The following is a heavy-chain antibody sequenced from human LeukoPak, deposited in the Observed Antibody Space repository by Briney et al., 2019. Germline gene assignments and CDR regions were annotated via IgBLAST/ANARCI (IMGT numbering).Heavy chain of an antibody. CDR1: GGTFSSYA. CDR2: IIPIFGTA. D-gene: IGHD6-6*01. V-gene: IGHV1-69*05. J-gene: IGHJ4*02. CDR3: ARDGGIAAPSGPNFDY. Sequence: AASVKVSCKASGGTFSSYAISWVRQAPGQGLEWMGRIIPIFGTANYAQKFQGRVTITTDESTSTAYMELSSLRSEDTAVYYRARDGGIAAPSGPNFDYWGQGTLVTVSS.